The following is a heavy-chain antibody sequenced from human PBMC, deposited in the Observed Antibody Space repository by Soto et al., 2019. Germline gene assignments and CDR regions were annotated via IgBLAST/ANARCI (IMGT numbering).Heavy chain of an antibody. CDR1: GFTFSSYG. CDR2: IWHDGSNQ. J-gene: IGHJ4*02. CDR3: ARDMGHDSTGFSDY. V-gene: IGHV3-33*01. Sequence: QVQLVGSGGGVVQPGRSLRLSCAASGFTFSSYGMHWVRQAPGKGLEWMAVIWHDGSNQYYADSVKGRFTISRDNSKNTLYLQMNGLRAEDTAVYNCARDMGHDSTGFSDYWGQGTLVTVSS. D-gene: IGHD3-22*01.